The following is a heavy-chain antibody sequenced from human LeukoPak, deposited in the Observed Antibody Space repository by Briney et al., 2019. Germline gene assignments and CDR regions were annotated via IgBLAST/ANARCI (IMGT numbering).Heavy chain of an antibody. V-gene: IGHV3-30-3*01. D-gene: IGHD1-1*01. CDR2: ISYDGSNK. CDR1: GFTFSSYA. CDR3: AKLRELVTYYYYYGLDV. J-gene: IGHJ6*02. Sequence: GGSLRLSCAASGFTFSSYAMHWVRQAPGKGLEWVAVISYDGSNKYYADSVKGRFTISRDNPKNTLCLRMNSLRVEDTALYYCAKLRELVTYYYYYGLDVWGQGTTVTVSS.